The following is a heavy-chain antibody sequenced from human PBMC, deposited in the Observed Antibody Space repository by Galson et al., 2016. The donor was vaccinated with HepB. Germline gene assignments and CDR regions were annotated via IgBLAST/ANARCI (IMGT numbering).Heavy chain of an antibody. J-gene: IGHJ4*02. CDR2: ISYDGSNQ. V-gene: IGHV3-30*03. CDR1: GFTFSSYG. CDR3: ARDVPGTGNLDY. Sequence: SLRLSCAASGFTFSSYGMHWVRQAPGKGLEWVAVISYDGSNQYYADSVKGRFTISRDNSENTLYLQMNNLRAEDTAIYYCARDVPGTGNLDYWGRGTLVTVSS. D-gene: IGHD6-19*01.